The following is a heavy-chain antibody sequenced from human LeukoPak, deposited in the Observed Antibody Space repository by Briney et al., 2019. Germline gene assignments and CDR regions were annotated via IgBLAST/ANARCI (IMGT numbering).Heavy chain of an antibody. D-gene: IGHD3-22*01. J-gene: IGHJ4*02. CDR3: ARVDSSGYQSPDY. Sequence: SVKVSCKASGGTFSSYAISWVRQAPGQGLEWMGGIIPIFGTANYAQKFQGRVTITADESTSTAYMELSSLRSEDTAVYYCARVDSSGYQSPDYWGQGTLVTVSS. CDR1: GGTFSSYA. V-gene: IGHV1-69*13. CDR2: IIPIFGTA.